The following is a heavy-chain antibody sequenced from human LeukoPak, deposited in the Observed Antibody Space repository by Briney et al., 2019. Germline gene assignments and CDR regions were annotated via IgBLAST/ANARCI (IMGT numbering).Heavy chain of an antibody. J-gene: IGHJ4*02. CDR1: GFTFGGHD. CDR3: VREARGYHYTYFDY. V-gene: IGHV3-13*01. Sequence: GGSLRLSCTASGFTFGGHDMHWVRQTTGDGLEWVAAVSAGHQAFYAGSVKGRFTVSREDAKNSLYRQMNSLRAGDTAVYYCVREARGYHYTYFDYWGQGSLVTVSS. D-gene: IGHD5-18*01. CDR2: VSAGHQA.